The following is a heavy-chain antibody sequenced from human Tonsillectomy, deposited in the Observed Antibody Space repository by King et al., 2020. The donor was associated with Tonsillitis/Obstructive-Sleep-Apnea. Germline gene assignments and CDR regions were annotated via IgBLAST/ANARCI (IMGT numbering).Heavy chain of an antibody. CDR3: ARGRIVVVVAATPDLYFQH. CDR2: INHSGST. Sequence: VQLQQWGAGLLKPSETLSLTCAVHGGSFSGYYWSWIRQPPGKGLEWIGEINHSGSTNYNPSLESRVTISVDTSNNQFSLKLSSLTAADTPAYYCARGRIVVVVAATPDLYFQHWGQGTLVTVSS. V-gene: IGHV4-34*01. CDR1: GGSFSGYY. D-gene: IGHD2-15*01. J-gene: IGHJ1*01.